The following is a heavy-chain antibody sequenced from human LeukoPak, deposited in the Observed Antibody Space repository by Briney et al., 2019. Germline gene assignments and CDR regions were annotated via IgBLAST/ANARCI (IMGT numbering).Heavy chain of an antibody. CDR2: IYTSGST. CDR3: ARGGYSYGPLDFDY. D-gene: IGHD5-18*01. Sequence: GRIYTSGSTNYNPSLKSRVTMSVDTSKNQFSLKLSSVTAADTAVYYCARGGYSYGPLDFDYWGQGTLVTVSS. V-gene: IGHV4-4*07. J-gene: IGHJ4*02.